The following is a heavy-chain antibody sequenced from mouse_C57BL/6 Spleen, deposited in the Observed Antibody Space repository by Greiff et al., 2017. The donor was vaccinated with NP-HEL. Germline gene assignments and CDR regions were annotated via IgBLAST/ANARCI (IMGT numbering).Heavy chain of an antibody. J-gene: IGHJ2*01. V-gene: IGHV6-3*01. D-gene: IGHD2-2*01. CDR2: IRLKSDNYAT. Sequence: EVKLVESGGGLVQPGGSMKLSCVASGFTFSNYWMNWVRQSPEKGLEWVAQIRLKSDNYATHYAESVKGRFTISRDDSKSSVYLQMNNLRAEDTGIYYCTDSTMVTYFDYWGQGTTLTVSS. CDR1: GFTFSNYW. CDR3: TDSTMVTYFDY.